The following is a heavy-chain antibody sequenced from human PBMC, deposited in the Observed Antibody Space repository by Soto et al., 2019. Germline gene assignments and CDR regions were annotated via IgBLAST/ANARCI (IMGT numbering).Heavy chain of an antibody. CDR2: ISSSSSYI. CDR3: VGDYLTSGDFDI. Sequence: NPGGSLRLSCAASGFTFSSYSMNWVRQAPGKGLEWVSSISSSSSYIYYADSVKGRFTISRDNAKNSLYLQMNSLRAEDTAVYYCVGDYLTSGDFDIWGQGTMVTVSS. CDR1: GFTFSSYS. V-gene: IGHV3-21*01. D-gene: IGHD4-17*01. J-gene: IGHJ3*02.